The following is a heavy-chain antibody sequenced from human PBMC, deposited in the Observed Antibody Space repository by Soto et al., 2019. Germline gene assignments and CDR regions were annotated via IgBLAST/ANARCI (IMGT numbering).Heavy chain of an antibody. V-gene: IGHV1-46*01. CDR1: ADTFTSYY. J-gene: IGHJ5*02. Sequence: GASVKVSCKAPADTFTSYYIHWVRKAPGHGLEWMGIINPNGGSTRFAQTFQGRITMTRDTSTSTVYMELRALRSEETGIYYCARSAAGVFGINIGGSNWLVPWGQGSLVTVSS. CDR2: INPNGGST. D-gene: IGHD3-16*02. CDR3: ARSAAGVFGINIGGSNWLVP.